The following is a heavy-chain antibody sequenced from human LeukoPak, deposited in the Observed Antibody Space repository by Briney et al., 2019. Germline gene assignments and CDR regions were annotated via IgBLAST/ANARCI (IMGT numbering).Heavy chain of an antibody. D-gene: IGHD5-24*01. J-gene: IGHJ6*03. Sequence: GGSLRLSCAASGFTFDDYAMHWVRQAPGKGLEWVSLISWDGGSTYYADSVKGRFTISRDNSKNSLYLQMNSLRAEDTALYYCAKDKRLRSYYYYYYMDVWGKGTTVTVSS. CDR1: GFTFDDYA. CDR2: ISWDGGST. CDR3: AKDKRLRSYYYYYYMDV. V-gene: IGHV3-43D*03.